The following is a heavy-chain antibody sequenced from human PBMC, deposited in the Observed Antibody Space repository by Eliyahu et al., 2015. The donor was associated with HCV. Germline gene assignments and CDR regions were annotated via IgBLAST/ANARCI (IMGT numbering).Heavy chain of an antibody. CDR1: GFTFSXYS. Sequence: EVQLVESGGGLVKPGGSLRLSCAASGFTFSXYSMNWVRQAPGKGLEWVSSISSSSSYIYYADSVKGRFTISRDNAKNSLYLQMNSLRAEDTAVYYCARDDFMGLSGYYYGMDVWGQGTTVTVSS. D-gene: IGHD3/OR15-3a*01. V-gene: IGHV3-21*01. CDR3: ARDDFMGLSGYYYGMDV. J-gene: IGHJ6*02. CDR2: ISSSSSYI.